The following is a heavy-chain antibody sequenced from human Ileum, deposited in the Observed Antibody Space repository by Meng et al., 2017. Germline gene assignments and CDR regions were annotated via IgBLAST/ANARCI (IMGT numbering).Heavy chain of an antibody. J-gene: IGHJ4*02. Sequence: QVQLEQSEAAVKKPAASVRVSCQTSGYTCATYLIHWMRQASAQGLEWMGWLNTENGNTKYSQNFQGRVTFTRDTSATTDYMELSSLGSEDTAVYFCARDLFGDNGAHFDFWGQGTLVTVSS. D-gene: IGHD2-21*02. CDR1: GYTCATYL. CDR2: LNTENGNT. V-gene: IGHV1-3*04. CDR3: ARDLFGDNGAHFDF.